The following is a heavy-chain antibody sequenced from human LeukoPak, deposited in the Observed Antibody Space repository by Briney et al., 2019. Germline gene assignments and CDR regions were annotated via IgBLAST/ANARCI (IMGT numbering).Heavy chain of an antibody. CDR2: INPNSGGT. CDR1: GYTFTGYY. D-gene: IGHD6-19*01. J-gene: IGHJ3*02. Sequence: ASVKVSCKASGYTFTGYYMHWVRQAPGQRLEWMGRINPNSGGTNYAQKFQGRVTMTRDTSISTAYMELSRLRSDDTAVYYCARISRREQWLVRGFSVAFDIWGQGTMVTVSS. CDR3: ARISRREQWLVRGFSVAFDI. V-gene: IGHV1-2*06.